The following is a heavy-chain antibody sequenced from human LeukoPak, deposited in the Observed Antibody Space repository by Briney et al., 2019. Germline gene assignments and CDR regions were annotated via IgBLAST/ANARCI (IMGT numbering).Heavy chain of an antibody. Sequence: ASVKVSCKASGYTSTSYGISWVRQAPGQGLEWMGWISAYNGNTNYAQKLQGRVTMTTDTSTSTAYMELRSLRSDDTAVYYCARDDDSTGYYYYGMDVWGQGTTVTVSS. D-gene: IGHD3-16*01. CDR1: GYTSTSYG. CDR3: ARDDDSTGYYYYGMDV. V-gene: IGHV1-18*01. J-gene: IGHJ6*02. CDR2: ISAYNGNT.